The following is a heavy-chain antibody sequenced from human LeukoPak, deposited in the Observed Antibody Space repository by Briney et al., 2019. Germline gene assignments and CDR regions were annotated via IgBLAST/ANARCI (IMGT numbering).Heavy chain of an antibody. D-gene: IGHD1/OR15-1a*01. CDR3: AKEGTASKPSALDH. Sequence: GGSLRLSCAASGFIFTDYGMHWVRQAPGKGLEWLTFIRYEGSDKYYADSVKGRFTISRDNSKNTLYLQMNSLTSEDTADYYCAKEGTASKPSALDHWGQGILVTVSS. V-gene: IGHV3-30*02. J-gene: IGHJ4*02. CDR2: IRYEGSDK. CDR1: GFIFTDYG.